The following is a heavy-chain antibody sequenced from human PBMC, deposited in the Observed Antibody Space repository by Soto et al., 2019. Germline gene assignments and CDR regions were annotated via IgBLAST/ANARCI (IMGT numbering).Heavy chain of an antibody. CDR2: IIPILGIA. CDR3: ARVPAYCGGDCYFDY. Sequence: QVQLVQSGAEVKKPGSSVKVSCKASGGTFSSYTISWVRQAPGQGLKWMGRIIPILGIANYAQKFQGRVTITADKSTSTAYMELSSLRSEDTAVYYFARVPAYCGGDCYFDYWGQGTLVTVSS. J-gene: IGHJ4*02. V-gene: IGHV1-69*02. CDR1: GGTFSSYT. D-gene: IGHD2-21*01.